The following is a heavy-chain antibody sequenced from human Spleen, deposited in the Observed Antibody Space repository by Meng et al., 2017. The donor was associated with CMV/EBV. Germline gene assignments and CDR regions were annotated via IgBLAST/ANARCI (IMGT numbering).Heavy chain of an antibody. J-gene: IGHJ4*02. CDR2: INHSGST. CDR1: GGAISSSY. D-gene: IGHD3-3*01. V-gene: IGHV4-59*12. CDR3: ARGKGRSGPWDY. Sequence: VPRQGSGQGLVKPPETLSLTCTVLGGAISSSYWSWIQQPPGKGLEWIGEINHSGSTNYNPSLKSRVTISVDTSKNQFSLKLSSVTAADTAVYYCARGKGRSGPWDYWGQGTLVTVSS.